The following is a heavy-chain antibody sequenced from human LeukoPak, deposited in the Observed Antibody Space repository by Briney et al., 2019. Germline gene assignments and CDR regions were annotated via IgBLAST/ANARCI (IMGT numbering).Heavy chain of an antibody. D-gene: IGHD2-2*01. CDR2: IYYSGST. V-gene: IGHV4-39*07. Sequence: SETLSLTCTVSGGSISSSYYYWGWIRQPPGRGLEWIGSIYYSGSTYYNPSLKSRVTISVDTSKNQFSLKLSSVTAADTAVYYCARVNIKDIVVVPANHAASIWGQGTLVTVSS. J-gene: IGHJ4*02. CDR1: GGSISSSYYY. CDR3: ARVNIKDIVVVPANHAASI.